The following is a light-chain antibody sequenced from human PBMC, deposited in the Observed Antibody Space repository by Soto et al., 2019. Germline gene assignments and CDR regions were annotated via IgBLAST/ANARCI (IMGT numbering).Light chain of an antibody. CDR1: ISDVGGYNY. CDR3: SSYATSTTPWV. Sequence: QSALTQPASVSGSPGQSITISCTGTISDVGGYNYVSWYQQHPGKAPKLMIYDVKNRPSGVSNRFSGSKSGNTASLIISGLQAEDEADYYCSSYATSTTPWVFGGGTKVTVL. CDR2: DVK. V-gene: IGLV2-14*01. J-gene: IGLJ3*02.